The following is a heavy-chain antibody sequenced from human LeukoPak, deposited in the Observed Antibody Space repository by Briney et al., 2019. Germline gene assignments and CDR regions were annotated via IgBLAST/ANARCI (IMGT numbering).Heavy chain of an antibody. CDR3: GKLKSSGYLIEY. CDR2: IYGGGTT. Sequence: GGSLRLSCAASGFTVSSNYMSWVRQAPGKGLEWVSVIYGGGTTYYADSVKGRFTISRDNSINTLYLQMSSLRAEDTAVYYCGKLKSSGYLIEYWGQGILVTVSS. V-gene: IGHV3-53*01. J-gene: IGHJ4*02. CDR1: GFTVSSNY. D-gene: IGHD3-22*01.